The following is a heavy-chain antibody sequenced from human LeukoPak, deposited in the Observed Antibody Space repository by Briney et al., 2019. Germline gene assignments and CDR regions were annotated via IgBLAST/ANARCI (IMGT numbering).Heavy chain of an antibody. V-gene: IGHV3-7*01. CDR3: ERHSAWCFDS. D-gene: IGHD6-19*01. CDR1: GLTFRNYW. Sequence: GGSLRLSCVASGLTFRNYWMTWVRQAPGKGLEWVANIKQDGTEKYYVDSVKGRFTISRDSARSSLYLQMNSLRAEDTAVYYCERHSAWCFDSWGQGTLVTVSS. CDR2: IKQDGTEK. J-gene: IGHJ4*02.